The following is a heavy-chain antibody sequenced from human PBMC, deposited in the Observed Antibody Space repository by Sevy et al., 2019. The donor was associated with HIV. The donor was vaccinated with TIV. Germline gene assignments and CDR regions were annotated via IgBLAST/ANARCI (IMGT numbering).Heavy chain of an antibody. V-gene: IGHV3-15*01. J-gene: IGHJ4*02. CDR1: GFTFTNAW. D-gene: IGHD2-15*01. Sequence: GGSMRLSCAAFGFTFTNAWMSWVRQAPGKGLEWVGRIKSKTDGGTTDYAAPVKGRFTISRDDSKNTLYLHMNSLKTEDTAVYYCTLEGLYCSGGSCYSEGFDSWGQGTLVTVSS. CDR3: TLEGLYCSGGSCYSEGFDS. CDR2: IKSKTDGGTT.